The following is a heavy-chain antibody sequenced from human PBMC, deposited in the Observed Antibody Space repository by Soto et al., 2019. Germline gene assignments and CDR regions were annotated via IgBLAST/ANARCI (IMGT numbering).Heavy chain of an antibody. J-gene: IGHJ5*02. CDR2: ISAYNGNT. V-gene: IGHV1-18*01. CDR3: AIVYFIGCSCWSGWFDP. CDR1: GYTFTSYG. D-gene: IGHD6-19*01. Sequence: ASVKVSCKASGYTFTSYGISWVRQAPGQGLERMGWISAYNGNTKYAQKLQGRVTMTTDTSTSTANMELRSLRSDDTFFYFFAIVYFIGCSCWSGWFDPWGQRTLVTVSS.